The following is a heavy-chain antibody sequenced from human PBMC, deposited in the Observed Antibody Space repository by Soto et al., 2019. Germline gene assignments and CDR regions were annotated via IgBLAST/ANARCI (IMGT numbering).Heavy chain of an antibody. CDR3: VLYPNWNLNWFDP. V-gene: IGHV1-69*01. Sequence: QVQLVLSGAEVKKPGSSVKVSCKASGGTFSSYAISWVRQAPGQGLEWMGGIIPIFGTANYAQKFQGRVTITADESTSTAYMELSSLRSEDTAVYYCVLYPNWNLNWFDPWGQGTLVTVSS. CDR1: GGTFSSYA. D-gene: IGHD1-1*01. CDR2: IIPIFGTA. J-gene: IGHJ5*02.